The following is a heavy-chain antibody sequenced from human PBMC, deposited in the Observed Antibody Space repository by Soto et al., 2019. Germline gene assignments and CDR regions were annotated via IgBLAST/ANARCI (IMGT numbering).Heavy chain of an antibody. J-gene: IGHJ4*02. CDR2: ISAYNGNT. CDR1: GYTFTSYC. V-gene: IGHV1-18*01. Sequence: ASVKVSCKASGYTFTSYCISWVRQAPGQGLEWMGWISAYNGNTNYAQKLQGRVTMTTDTSTSTAYMELRSLRSDDTAVYYCARIYYDSSGYLFDYWGQGTLVTVSS. CDR3: ARIYYDSSGYLFDY. D-gene: IGHD3-22*01.